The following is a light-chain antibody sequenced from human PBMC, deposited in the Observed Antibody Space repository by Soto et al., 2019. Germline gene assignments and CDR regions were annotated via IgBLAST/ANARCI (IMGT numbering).Light chain of an antibody. CDR1: QSVSRN. V-gene: IGKV3-15*01. CDR2: DAS. Sequence: EMVMTQSPATLSVSPGERATLSCRASQSVSRNLAWYQQKPGQAPRLLIYDASTRATGIPARFSGSGSGTVFTLTISSLQSEDFAVYYCQQYHNWPRTFGQGTKVDI. CDR3: QQYHNWPRT. J-gene: IGKJ1*01.